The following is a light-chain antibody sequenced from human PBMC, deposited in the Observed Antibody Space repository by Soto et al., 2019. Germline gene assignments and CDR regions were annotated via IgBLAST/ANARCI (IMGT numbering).Light chain of an antibody. J-gene: IGKJ1*01. V-gene: IGKV1-39*01. CDR2: AAS. CDR1: QPIGTS. CDR3: QQGYTTLCT. Sequence: DIQMTQSPSTLSASVGDSVTVTCRASQPIGTSLHWYQQKPGKAPKVLIYAASRLQSGVSSRFSCSGSGTHFALTISNLQPEGFATYYCQQGYTTLCTFGQGIKVEL.